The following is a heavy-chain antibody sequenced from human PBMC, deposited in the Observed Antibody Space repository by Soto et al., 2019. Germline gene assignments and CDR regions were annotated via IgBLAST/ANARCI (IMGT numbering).Heavy chain of an antibody. CDR2: INPNSGGT. CDR3: ARDIVVPAAIPPYYYGMDV. J-gene: IGHJ6*02. Sequence: ASVKVSCKASGYTFTSYDINLVRQATGQGLEWMGWINPNSGGTNYAQKFQGRVTMTRDTSISTAYMKLSRLRSDDTAVYYCARDIVVPAAIPPYYYGMDVWGQGTTVTVSS. V-gene: IGHV1-2*02. D-gene: IGHD2-2*01. CDR1: GYTFTSYD.